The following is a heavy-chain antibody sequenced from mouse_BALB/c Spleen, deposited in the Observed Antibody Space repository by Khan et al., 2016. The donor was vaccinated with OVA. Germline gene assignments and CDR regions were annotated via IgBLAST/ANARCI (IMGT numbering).Heavy chain of an antibody. D-gene: IGHD4-1*01. CDR3: ARGLTASFAY. J-gene: IGHJ3*01. Sequence: EVELVESGGDLVKPGGSLKLSCAASGFTFSNYGMSWVRQIPDKRLEWVATINSVGTYTYYPDSVKGRFTFSRNNAKNTLYLEMSNLKSEDTAMYYCARGLTASFAYWGQGTLVTVSA. CDR2: INSVGTYT. V-gene: IGHV5-6*01. CDR1: GFTFSNYG.